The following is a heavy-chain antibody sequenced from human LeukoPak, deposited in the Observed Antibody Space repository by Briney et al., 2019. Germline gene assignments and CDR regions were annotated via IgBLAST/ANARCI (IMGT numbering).Heavy chain of an antibody. V-gene: IGHV3-48*01. CDR2: ISSSSSTI. D-gene: IGHD3-16*01. Sequence: AGGSLRLSCAASGFTFSSYSMNWVRQAPGKGLEWVSYISSSSSTIYYADSVKGRFTISRDNAKNSLYLQMNSLRAEDTAVYYCASSLYPAFWGPRDAFDIWGQGTMVTVSS. CDR1: GFTFSSYS. CDR3: ASSLYPAFWGPRDAFDI. J-gene: IGHJ3*02.